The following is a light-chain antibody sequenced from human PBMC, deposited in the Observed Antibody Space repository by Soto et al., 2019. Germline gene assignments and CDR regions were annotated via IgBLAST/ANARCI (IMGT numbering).Light chain of an antibody. Sequence: ETVLTQSPGTLSLSPGERATLSCRASQSITTSYVAWYQQKPGQAPRLLIYGASTRATGIPDRFSGSGSGTDFTLTISRLEPEDFAVYFCQQYGSTPLTFGGGTKVDI. J-gene: IGKJ4*01. CDR1: QSITTSY. CDR2: GAS. V-gene: IGKV3-20*01. CDR3: QQYGSTPLT.